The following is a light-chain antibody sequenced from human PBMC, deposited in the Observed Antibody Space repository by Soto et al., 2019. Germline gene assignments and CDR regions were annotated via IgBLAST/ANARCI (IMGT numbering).Light chain of an antibody. CDR1: SSNIVSNP. J-gene: IGLJ2*01. V-gene: IGLV1-44*01. Sequence: QSVLTQPPSASGTPGQRVTISCSGSSSNIVSNPVNWFQHLPGTAPKVLIYNNNQRPSGVPDRFSGSKSGTSGSLAISGLQSEDEADYYCAAWDDSLNGVVFGGGTKVTVL. CDR3: AAWDDSLNGVV. CDR2: NNN.